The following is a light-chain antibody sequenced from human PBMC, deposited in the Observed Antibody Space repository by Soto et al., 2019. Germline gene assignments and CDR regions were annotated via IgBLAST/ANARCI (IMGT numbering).Light chain of an antibody. Sequence: DIVMTQSPLSLPVTPGEPASISCRSSQSLLYSNGYTYLDWYLQKPGQSPQLLIYLGSNRASGVPDRFSGSGSGTDFTLKISRVEAEDVGLYYCMQALQPPWTFGQGTKVDIK. CDR2: LGS. V-gene: IGKV2-28*01. J-gene: IGKJ1*01. CDR3: MQALQPPWT. CDR1: QSLLYSNGYTY.